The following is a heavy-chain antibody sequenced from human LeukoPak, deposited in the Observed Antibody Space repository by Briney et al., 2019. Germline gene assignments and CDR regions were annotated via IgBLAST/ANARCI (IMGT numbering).Heavy chain of an antibody. CDR3: ARQVKRRITIFGVVIVDDAFDI. CDR1: GGSISSSDYY. Sequence: SETLSLTCTVSGGSISSSDYYWGWIRQPPGKGLEWIGSIYYSGSTYYNPSLKSRVTISVDTSKNQFSLKLSSVTAADTAVYYCARQVKRRITIFGVVIVDDAFDIWGQGTMVTVSS. CDR2: IYYSGST. J-gene: IGHJ3*02. V-gene: IGHV4-39*01. D-gene: IGHD3-3*01.